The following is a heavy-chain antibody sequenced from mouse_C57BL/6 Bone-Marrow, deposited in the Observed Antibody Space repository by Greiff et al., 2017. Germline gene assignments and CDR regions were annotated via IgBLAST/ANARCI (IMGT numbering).Heavy chain of an antibody. CDR2: IYPGDGDT. D-gene: IGHD3-2*02. J-gene: IGHJ3*01. CDR1: GYAFSSYW. V-gene: IGHV1-80*01. Sequence: VKLQESGAELVKPGASVKISCKASGYAFSSYWMNWVKQRPGKGLEWIGQIYPGDGDTNYNGKFKGKATLTADKSSSTAYMQLSSLTSEDSAVYFCAREGTRQLRGGFAYWGQGTLVTVSA. CDR3: AREGTRQLRGGFAY.